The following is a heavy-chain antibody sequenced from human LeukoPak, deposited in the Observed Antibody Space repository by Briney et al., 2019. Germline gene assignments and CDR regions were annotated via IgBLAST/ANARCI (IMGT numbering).Heavy chain of an antibody. CDR1: GGTFSSYA. Sequence: SVKVSCKASGGTFSSYAIGWVRQAPGQGLEWMGGIIPIFGTAYYAQKFQGRVTITADESTSTAYMELSSLRSEDTAVYYCAVGKDIVVVPAASMLVSYYGMDVWGKGTTVTVSS. V-gene: IGHV1-69*13. CDR2: IIPIFGTA. J-gene: IGHJ6*04. CDR3: AVGKDIVVVPAASMLVSYYGMDV. D-gene: IGHD2-2*01.